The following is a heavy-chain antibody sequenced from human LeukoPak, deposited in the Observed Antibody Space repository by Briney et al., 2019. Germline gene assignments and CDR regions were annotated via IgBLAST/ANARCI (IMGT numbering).Heavy chain of an antibody. Sequence: PSETLSLTCAVSGGSISSSNWWSWVRQPPGKGLEWIGEIYHSGSTNYNPSLKSRVTISVDKSKNQFSLKLSSVTAADTAMYYCAREIAARYYFDYWGQGTLVTVSS. CDR3: AREIAARYYFDY. CDR2: IYHSGST. CDR1: GGSISSSNW. V-gene: IGHV4-4*02. D-gene: IGHD6-13*01. J-gene: IGHJ4*02.